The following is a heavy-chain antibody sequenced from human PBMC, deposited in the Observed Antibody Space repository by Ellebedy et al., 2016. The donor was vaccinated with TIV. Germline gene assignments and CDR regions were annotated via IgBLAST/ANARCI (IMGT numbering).Heavy chain of an antibody. V-gene: IGHV4-39*07. D-gene: IGHD3-9*01. Sequence: SETLSLTCTVSGGSISSNTDYWGWIRQPPGKGLEWIGSIYYDGTTFLNPSLKSRVTISVDTSKNQFSLKLSSVTAADTAVYYCARDASDINYYYYMDVWGKGTTVTVSS. CDR2: IYYDGTT. CDR3: ARDASDINYYYYMDV. J-gene: IGHJ6*03. CDR1: GGSISSNTDY.